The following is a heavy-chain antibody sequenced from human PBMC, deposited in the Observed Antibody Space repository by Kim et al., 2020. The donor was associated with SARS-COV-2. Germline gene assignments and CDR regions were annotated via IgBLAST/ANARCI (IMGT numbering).Heavy chain of an antibody. Sequence: GGSLRLSCAASGFTFSSYAMSWVRQAPGKGLEWVSVIYSGGSSTYYADSVKGRFTISRDNSKNTLYLQMNSLRAEDTAVYYCAKGELRERPTTVVTWGVDYWGQGTLVTVSS. D-gene: IGHD4-17*01. V-gene: IGHV3-23*03. J-gene: IGHJ4*02. CDR3: AKGELRERPTTVVTWGVDY. CDR2: IYSGGSST. CDR1: GFTFSSYA.